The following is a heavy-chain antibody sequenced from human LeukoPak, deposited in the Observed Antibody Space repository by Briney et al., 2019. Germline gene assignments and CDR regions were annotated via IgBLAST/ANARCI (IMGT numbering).Heavy chain of an antibody. CDR2: ISANGGET. CDR1: GVSFSIYA. J-gene: IGHJ4*02. Sequence: PVGSLRLSCAASGVSFSIYAMNWVRQAPGKGLEWVSSISANGGETHYADSVKGRFTISRDNSKNTLYLQINNPRVEDTAVYYCAKRYYDFPLDYWGQGTLVTVSS. D-gene: IGHD3-3*01. V-gene: IGHV3-23*01. CDR3: AKRYYDFPLDY.